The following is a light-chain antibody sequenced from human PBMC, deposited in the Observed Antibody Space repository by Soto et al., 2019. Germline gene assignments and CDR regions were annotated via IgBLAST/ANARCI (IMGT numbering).Light chain of an antibody. CDR2: GAF. V-gene: IGKV3-20*01. CDR3: QQYGSSSLT. CDR1: QVVSTAF. J-gene: IGKJ5*01. Sequence: IVLTHPPATLSLSAWEEATLSLSLNQVVSTAFLDWYPQKPGQAPSLLIYGAFNRATGIPERFRGRGSGTDFTLTISGLEPEDFAVYYCQQYGSSSLTFGQGTRLEI.